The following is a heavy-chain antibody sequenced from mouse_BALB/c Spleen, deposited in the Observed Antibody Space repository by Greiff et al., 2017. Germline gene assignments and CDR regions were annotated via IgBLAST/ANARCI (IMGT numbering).Heavy chain of an antibody. J-gene: IGHJ2*01. V-gene: IGHV14-4*02. CDR2: IDPENGDT. CDR3: NVYYGYDVDY. CDR1: GFNIKDYY. Sequence: VQLQQSGAELVRSGASVKLSCTASGFNIKDYYMHWVKQRPEQGLEWIGWIDPENGDTEYAPKFQGKATMTADTSSNTAYLQLSSLTSEDTAVYYCNVYYGYDVDYWGQGTTLTVSS. D-gene: IGHD2-2*01.